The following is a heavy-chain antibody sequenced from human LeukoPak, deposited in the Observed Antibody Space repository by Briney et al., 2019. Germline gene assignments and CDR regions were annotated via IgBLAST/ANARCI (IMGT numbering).Heavy chain of an antibody. CDR2: LSAYNGNT. CDR3: ARETLSTTGTTFGAFDI. CDR1: GYTFTSYG. Sequence: ASVKVSCKASGYTFTSYGISWVRQAPGQGLEWMGWLSAYNGNTNYAQKLQGRVTMTTDTSTSTAYMELRSLRSDDTAVYYCARETLSTTGTTFGAFDIWGQGTMVTVSS. J-gene: IGHJ3*02. V-gene: IGHV1-18*01. D-gene: IGHD1-1*01.